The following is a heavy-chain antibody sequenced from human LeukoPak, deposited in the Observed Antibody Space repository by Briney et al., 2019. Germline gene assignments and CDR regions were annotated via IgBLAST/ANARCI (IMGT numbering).Heavy chain of an antibody. CDR2: ITYSGST. V-gene: IGHV4-39*07. CDR3: ARGWGAGLVN. Sequence: SETLSLTCTVSGGSISSSTYYWGWIRQPPGKGLEWIGSITYSGSTYYNPSLKSRVTISVDTSKNQFSLKLSSVTAADTAVYYCARGWGAGLVNWGQGTLVTVSS. CDR1: GGSISSSTYY. D-gene: IGHD3-10*01. J-gene: IGHJ4*02.